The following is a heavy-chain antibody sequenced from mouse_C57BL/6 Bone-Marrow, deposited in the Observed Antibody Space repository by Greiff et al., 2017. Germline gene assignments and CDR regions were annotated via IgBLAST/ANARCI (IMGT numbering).Heavy chain of an antibody. CDR3: ASYYYGSSNPFDY. J-gene: IGHJ2*01. CDR2: IYPGDGDT. CDR1: GYAFSSYW. Sequence: VQGVESGPELVKPGASVKISCKASGYAFSSYWMNWVKQRPGKGLEWIGRIYPGDGDTNYNGKFKGKATLTADKSSSTAYMQLSSLTSEYASVYFCASYYYGSSNPFDYWGQGTTLTVSS. V-gene: IGHV1-82*01. D-gene: IGHD1-1*01.